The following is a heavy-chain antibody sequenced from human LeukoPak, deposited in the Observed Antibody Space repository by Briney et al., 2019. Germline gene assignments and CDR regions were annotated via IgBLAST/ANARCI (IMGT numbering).Heavy chain of an antibody. J-gene: IGHJ4*02. Sequence: SETLSLTCTVSGSSISSYYWSWIRQPPGKGLEWIGYIFLSGSTKYNPSLQSRVTISIDTSKSQLSLRLNSVTAADTAVYYCARTEYYFDHWGRGTLVTVSS. CDR2: IFLSGST. V-gene: IGHV4-59*01. D-gene: IGHD3-10*01. CDR3: ARTEYYFDH. CDR1: GSSISSYY.